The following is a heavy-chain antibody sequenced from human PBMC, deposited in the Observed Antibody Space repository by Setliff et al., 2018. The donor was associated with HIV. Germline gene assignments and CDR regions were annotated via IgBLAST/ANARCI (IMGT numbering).Heavy chain of an antibody. Sequence: GESLKISCKGSGYKFANYWIGWVRQMPGKGLEWMGIIYPGDSDTRYSPSFQGQVTISADKSINTAYLQWSSLKASDTATYYCAREHRLCSGERCVLPDYWGQGTLVTVSS. CDR1: GYKFANYW. D-gene: IGHD2-15*01. V-gene: IGHV5-51*01. CDR2: IYPGDSDT. CDR3: AREHRLCSGERCVLPDY. J-gene: IGHJ4*02.